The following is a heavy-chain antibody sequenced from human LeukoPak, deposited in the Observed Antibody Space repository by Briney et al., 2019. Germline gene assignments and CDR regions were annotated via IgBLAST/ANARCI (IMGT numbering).Heavy chain of an antibody. Sequence: GGSLRLSCAASGFTFSSYEMYWVRQATGKGLEWVSAVGVVGDTFYTASVKGRFTISRENAENSLFLQMNSLRAGDTAVYYCAREGRGSSADAFDIWGQGTMVTVSS. J-gene: IGHJ3*02. CDR3: AREGRGSSADAFDI. CDR1: GFTFSSYE. CDR2: VGVVGDT. D-gene: IGHD3-16*01. V-gene: IGHV3-13*01.